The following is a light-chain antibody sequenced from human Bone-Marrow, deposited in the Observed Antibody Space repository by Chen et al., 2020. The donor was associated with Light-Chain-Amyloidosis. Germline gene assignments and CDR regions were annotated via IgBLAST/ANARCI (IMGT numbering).Light chain of an antibody. J-gene: IGLJ3*02. V-gene: IGLV1-44*01. CDR2: SIN. CDR3: AAWDDSLGGPV. Sequence: QSVLTQPPSASGTPGQRVTISCSGSSSNIGTNLVNWYQQLPGMAPKLLIYSINQRPSGVPDRFSGSKSGASASLAISGLQSGDEADYYCAAWDDSLGGPVFGGGTKLTVL. CDR1: SSNIGTNL.